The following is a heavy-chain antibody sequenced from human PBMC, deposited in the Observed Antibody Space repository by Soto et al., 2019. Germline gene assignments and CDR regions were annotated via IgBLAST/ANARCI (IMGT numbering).Heavy chain of an antibody. CDR3: AKLPWEVAPS. CDR1: GFTFRTYT. D-gene: IGHD1-26*01. J-gene: IGHJ5*02. V-gene: IGHV3-21*01. CDR2: IRGFSPYT. Sequence: GGSLRLSCVASGFTFRTYTMNWVRQAPGKGLEWVSGIRGFSPYTFYAESVKGRFIISRDNARNTVYLQMNSLEAEDTAVYYCAKLPWEVAPSWGQGTLVTVSS.